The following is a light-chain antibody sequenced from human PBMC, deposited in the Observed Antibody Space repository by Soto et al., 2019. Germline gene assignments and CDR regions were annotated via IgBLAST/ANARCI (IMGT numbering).Light chain of an antibody. V-gene: IGKV3-20*01. CDR2: GAS. Sequence: EIVLTQSPGTLSLSPGERASLSCRASQSVSSGYLAWYQQKPGQAPRLLIYGASSRATGIPDRFSGSGSGTDFTLTISRLEPEDFAVYYCQQSRTFAQGTKLEIK. J-gene: IGKJ2*01. CDR3: QQSRT. CDR1: QSVSSGY.